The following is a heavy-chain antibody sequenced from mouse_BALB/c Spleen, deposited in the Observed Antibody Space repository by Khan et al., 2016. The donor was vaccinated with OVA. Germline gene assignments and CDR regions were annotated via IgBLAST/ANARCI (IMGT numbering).Heavy chain of an antibody. D-gene: IGHD2-2*01. J-gene: IGHJ3*01. Sequence: VQLKQSGAELVRPGSSLKISCKASGYAFSNYWMNWVRQGPGQGLEWIGQIYPGDGNTNYNGQFKDKATLTEDKSSRTAYMQLSSLTSRDSAVYFGARSGYDFFAYWGQGTLVTVSA. V-gene: IGHV1-80*01. CDR2: IYPGDGNT. CDR3: ARSGYDFFAY. CDR1: GYAFSNYW.